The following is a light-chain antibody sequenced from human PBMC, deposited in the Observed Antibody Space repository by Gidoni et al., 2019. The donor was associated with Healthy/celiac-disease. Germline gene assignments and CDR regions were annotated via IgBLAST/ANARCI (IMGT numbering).Light chain of an antibody. J-gene: IGKJ3*01. CDR1: QSISSY. CDR2: AAS. V-gene: IGKV1-39*01. CDR3: QQSYSTAQRT. Sequence: DIQMTQSPSSLSASVGDRVTITCRASQSISSYLHWYQQKPGKAPKLLIYAASSLQSGVPSRFSGSGSGTDFTLTISSLQPEDFATYYCQQSYSTAQRTFGPGTKVDIK.